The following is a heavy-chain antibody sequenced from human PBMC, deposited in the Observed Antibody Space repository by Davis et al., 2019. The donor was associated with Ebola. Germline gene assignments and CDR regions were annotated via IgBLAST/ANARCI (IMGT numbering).Heavy chain of an antibody. Sequence: SETLSLTCAVYGGTFSGYYWSWIRQPPGKGLEWIGQINHSGSTNYKPSLKSRVTISVDTSKNQFSLNLTSVTAADTAVYYCARAYEGGATKGLVDYWGQGTLVTVSS. CDR1: GGTFSGYY. CDR2: INHSGST. V-gene: IGHV4-34*01. D-gene: IGHD1-26*01. CDR3: ARAYEGGATKGLVDY. J-gene: IGHJ4*02.